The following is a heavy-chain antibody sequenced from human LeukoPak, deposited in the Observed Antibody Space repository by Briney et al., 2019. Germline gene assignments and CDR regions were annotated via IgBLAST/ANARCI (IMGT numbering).Heavy chain of an antibody. CDR1: GYTFTSYA. CDR3: AREHDFWSPYAFDI. Sequence: ASVKVSCTTSGYTFTSYAIQWVRQAPGQRLEWMGWINAGNGNTKYSQKFQGRVTITRDTSATTAYMELSTPRSEDTAVYYCAREHDFWSPYAFDIWGQGTMVTVSS. D-gene: IGHD3-3*01. CDR2: INAGNGNT. V-gene: IGHV1-3*01. J-gene: IGHJ3*02.